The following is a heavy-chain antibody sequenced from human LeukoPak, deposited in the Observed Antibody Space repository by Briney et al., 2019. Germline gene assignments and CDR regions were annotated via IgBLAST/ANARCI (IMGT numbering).Heavy chain of an antibody. J-gene: IGHJ5*02. CDR1: GGSISSYY. CDR3: ARHSRYYDSSGYYPAGWFDP. D-gene: IGHD3-22*01. V-gene: IGHV4-59*08. Sequence: SETLSLTCTVSGGSISSYYWSWIRQPPGKGLEWIGYIYYSGSTNYNPSLKSRVTISVDTSKNQFSLKLSSVTAADTAVYYCARHSRYYDSSGYYPAGWFDPWGQGTLVTVSS. CDR2: IYYSGST.